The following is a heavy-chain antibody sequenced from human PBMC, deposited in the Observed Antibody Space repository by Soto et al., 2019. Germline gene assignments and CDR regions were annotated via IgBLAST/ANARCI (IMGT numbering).Heavy chain of an antibody. V-gene: IGHV2-5*02. CDR1: GFSLSTSGVG. J-gene: IGHJ4*02. CDR3: AHRRRGSYFDY. CDR2: IYWDDDK. D-gene: IGHD3-16*01. Sequence: QITLKESGPTLVKPTQTLTLTCTFSGFSLSTSGVGVGWIRQPPGKALEWLALIYWDDDKRYSPSLKSRLTSTKDTAKNQVVLTMTNMDPVDTATYYGAHRRRGSYFDYWGQGTLVTVSS.